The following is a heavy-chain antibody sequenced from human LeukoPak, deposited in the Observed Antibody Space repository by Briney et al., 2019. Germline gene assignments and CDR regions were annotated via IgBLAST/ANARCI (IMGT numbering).Heavy chain of an antibody. CDR1: GFTFSTYA. D-gene: IGHD4-17*01. V-gene: IGHV3-74*01. Sequence: GGSLRLSCTASGFTFSTYAMSWVRQAPGKGLVWVSRINSDGSSTSYADSVKGRFTISRDNAKNTLYLQMNSLRAEDTAVYYCARGDYGDYFYYMDVWGKGTTVTVSS. CDR2: INSDGSST. CDR3: ARGDYGDYFYYMDV. J-gene: IGHJ6*03.